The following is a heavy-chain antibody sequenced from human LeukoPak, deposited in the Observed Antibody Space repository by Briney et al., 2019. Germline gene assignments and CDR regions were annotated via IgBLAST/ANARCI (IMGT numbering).Heavy chain of an antibody. V-gene: IGHV1-69*06. Sequence: SVKVSCKASGGTFSSYAISWVRQASGQGLEWMGGIIPIFGTANYAQKFQGRVTITADKSTSTAYMELSSLRSEDTAVYYCARDRAGVFARYSYGAFDIWGQGTMVTVSS. J-gene: IGHJ3*02. CDR1: GGTFSSYA. CDR2: IIPIFGTA. D-gene: IGHD5-18*01. CDR3: ARDRAGVFARYSYGAFDI.